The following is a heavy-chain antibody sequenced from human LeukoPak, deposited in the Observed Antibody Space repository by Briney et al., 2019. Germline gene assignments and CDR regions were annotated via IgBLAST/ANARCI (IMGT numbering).Heavy chain of an antibody. CDR3: SRDATGDH. J-gene: IGHJ4*02. CDR2: SRNRAKSYTT. CDR1: GFTFSDHY. V-gene: IGHV3-72*01. Sequence: GGSLRLSCAVSGFTFSDHYMDWVRQAPWKELEWVGRSRNRAKSYTTDYAASVKGRFTISRDDSKSTLYLQMNSLETEDTAVYYCSRDATGDHWGQGTLVSVSS.